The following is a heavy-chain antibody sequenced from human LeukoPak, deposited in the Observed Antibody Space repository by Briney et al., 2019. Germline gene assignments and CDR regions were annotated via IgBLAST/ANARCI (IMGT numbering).Heavy chain of an antibody. Sequence: KPSETLSLTCTVSGGSISSYYWSWIRQPAGKGLEWIGRIYTSGSTNYNPSLKSRVTMSVDTSKNQFSLKLGSVTAADTAVYYCARDRHYYGSGSYYLNPFDYWGQGTLVTVSS. J-gene: IGHJ4*02. CDR1: GGSISSYY. CDR2: IYTSGST. CDR3: ARDRHYYGSGSYYLNPFDY. D-gene: IGHD3-10*01. V-gene: IGHV4-4*07.